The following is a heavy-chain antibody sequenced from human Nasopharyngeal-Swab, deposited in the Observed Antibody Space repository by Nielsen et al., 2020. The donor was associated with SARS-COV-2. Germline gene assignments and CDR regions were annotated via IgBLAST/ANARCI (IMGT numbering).Heavy chain of an antibody. D-gene: IGHD3-16*01. J-gene: IGHJ4*02. CDR1: EFTFSTYS. V-gene: IGHV3-48*04. CDR2: ISSGGSAT. Sequence: GESLKISCAASEFTFSTYSMHWVRQAPGKGLEWISYISSGGSATHYADSVKGRFAISRDNAKNSLYLQMNSLRAEDTAVYYCARERASGLVYWGQGTLVTVSS. CDR3: ARERASGLVY.